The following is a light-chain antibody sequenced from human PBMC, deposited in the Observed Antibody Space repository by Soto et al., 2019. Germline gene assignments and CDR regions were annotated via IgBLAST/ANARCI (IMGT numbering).Light chain of an antibody. CDR1: SSNIGAGYD. Sequence: QSVLTQPPSVSGAPGPSVTISCTGSSSNIGAGYDVHWYQQLPGTAPKLLIYGNSTRPSGVPDRVSGSKSGTSASLAITGLQAEDEADYYCQSYDSSLTSYVFGTGTKLTVL. V-gene: IGLV1-40*01. CDR2: GNS. CDR3: QSYDSSLTSYV. J-gene: IGLJ1*01.